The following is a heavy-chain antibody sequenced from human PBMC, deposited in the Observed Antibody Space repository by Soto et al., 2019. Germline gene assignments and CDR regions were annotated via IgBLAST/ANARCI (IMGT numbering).Heavy chain of an antibody. Sequence: GGSLRLSFAASGFTVSSYAMSWVRQAPGKGLEWVSAISGSGGSTYYADSVKGRFTISRDNSKNTLYLQMNSLRAEDTAVYYCARTYYYEAQFDYWGQGTLVTVSS. D-gene: IGHD3-22*01. CDR2: ISGSGGST. V-gene: IGHV3-23*01. CDR3: ARTYYYEAQFDY. CDR1: GFTVSSYA. J-gene: IGHJ4*02.